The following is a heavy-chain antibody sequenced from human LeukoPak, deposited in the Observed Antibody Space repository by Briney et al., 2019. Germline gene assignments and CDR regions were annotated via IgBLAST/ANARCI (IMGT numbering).Heavy chain of an antibody. CDR2: ISSSGST. J-gene: IGHJ4*02. CDR1: GDSISSGDYY. Sequence: PSQTLSLTCTVSGDSISSGDYYWSWIRQPAGKGLEWIGRISSSGSTNYNPSLKSRVTISVDTSKNQFSLKLSSVTAADTAVYFCARVSGYDWESFYDYWGQGTLVTVSS. V-gene: IGHV4-61*02. D-gene: IGHD5-12*01. CDR3: ARVSGYDWESFYDY.